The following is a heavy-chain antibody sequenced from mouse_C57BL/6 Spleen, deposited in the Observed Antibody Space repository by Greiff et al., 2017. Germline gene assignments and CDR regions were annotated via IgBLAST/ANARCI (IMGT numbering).Heavy chain of an antibody. V-gene: IGHV2-5*01. Sequence: QVQLKESGPGLVQPSQSLSITCTVSGFSLTSYGVHWVRQAPGKGLEWLGVIWRGGSTDYNAAFMSRLSITKDNSKSQVFFKMNSLQADDTAIYYCAKNYYGSSYVVMDYWGQGTSVTVSS. CDR2: IWRGGST. D-gene: IGHD1-1*01. CDR3: AKNYYGSSYVVMDY. CDR1: GFSLTSYG. J-gene: IGHJ4*01.